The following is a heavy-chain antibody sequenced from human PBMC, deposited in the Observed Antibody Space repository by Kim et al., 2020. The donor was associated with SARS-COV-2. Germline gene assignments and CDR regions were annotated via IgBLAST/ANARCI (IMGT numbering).Heavy chain of an antibody. D-gene: IGHD5-12*01. CDR3: TKLTYSGYDPQGFDP. Sequence: GGSLRLSCAASGFIFSGSAMHWVRQASGKGLEWVCRIRSKTNNYATAYAASVKGRFTISRDESKNTAYLQLNSLKTEDTAVYYCTKLTYSGYDPQGFDPWGQGNLGTVSS. CDR1: GFIFSGSA. V-gene: IGHV3-73*01. CDR2: IRSKTNNYAT. J-gene: IGHJ5*02.